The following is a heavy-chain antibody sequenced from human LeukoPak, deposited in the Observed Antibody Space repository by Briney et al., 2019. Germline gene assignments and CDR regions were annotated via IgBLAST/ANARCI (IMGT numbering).Heavy chain of an antibody. CDR1: GGSIGSGDYY. J-gene: IGHJ6*02. D-gene: IGHD5-12*01. Sequence: SETLSLTCTVSGGSIGSGDYYWSWIRQPPGKGLEWIGYIYYSGSTYYNPSLKSRVTISVDTSKNQFSLKLSSVTAADTAVYYCARDSLSGYDYYYYGMDVWGQGTTVTVSS. CDR2: IYYSGST. CDR3: ARDSLSGYDYYYYGMDV. V-gene: IGHV4-30-4*01.